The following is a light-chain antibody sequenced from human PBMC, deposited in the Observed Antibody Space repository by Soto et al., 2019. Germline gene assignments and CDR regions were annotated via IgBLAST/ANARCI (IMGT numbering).Light chain of an antibody. CDR2: AAS. Sequence: DIQMTQSPSSLSASVEDRVIITCRASQSISNHLNLYQQKPGKAPKLLILAASSLQSGVPSRFSGSRSGPDFTLTISCLQPDNFATYYCQHYHRDSEAFGRGTTVDIK. V-gene: IGKV1-39*01. CDR1: QSISNH. J-gene: IGKJ1*01. CDR3: QHYHRDSEA.